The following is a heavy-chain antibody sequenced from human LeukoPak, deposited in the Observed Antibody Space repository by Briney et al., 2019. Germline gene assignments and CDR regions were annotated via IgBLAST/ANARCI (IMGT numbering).Heavy chain of an antibody. CDR1: RYTFTSYY. V-gene: IGHV1-46*01. CDR2: INPSGGST. CDR3: ARVATTNIYYFDY. Sequence: GASAKVSCKASRYTFTSYYMHWVRQAPGQGLEWMGIINPSGGSTSYAQKFQGRVTMTRDMSTSTVYMELSSLRSEDTAVYYCARVATTNIYYFDYWGQGTLVTVSS. D-gene: IGHD2/OR15-2a*01. J-gene: IGHJ4*02.